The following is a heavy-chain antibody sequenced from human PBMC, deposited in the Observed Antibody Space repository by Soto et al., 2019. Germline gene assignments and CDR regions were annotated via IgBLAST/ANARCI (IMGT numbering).Heavy chain of an antibody. CDR1: GFTFDYYW. CDR3: ARGDRGGFDH. Sequence: EVQLVESGGCLVQPGESLRLSCAASGFTFDYYWMHWVRQAPGKGLVWVSRVHSDGTTTTYADSVKGRFTISRDNTRNTVSLQMSSLRAEDTAIYYCARGDRGGFDHWGPRTVGTVSS. J-gene: IGHJ3*01. CDR2: VHSDGTTT. V-gene: IGHV3-74*01. D-gene: IGHD3-10*01.